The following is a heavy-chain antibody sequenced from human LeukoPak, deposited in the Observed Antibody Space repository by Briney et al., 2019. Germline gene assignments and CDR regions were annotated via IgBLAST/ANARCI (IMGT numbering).Heavy chain of an antibody. J-gene: IGHJ4*02. V-gene: IGHV3-23*01. CDR1: GFTFSSYA. CDR2: ISGSGGST. Sequence: GGSLRLSCAASGFTFSSYAMSWVRQAPGKGLEWVSAISGSGGSTYYADSVKGRFTISRDNSKNSLYLQMNSLRTEDTALYYCAKEGKYSYGSLDYWGQGTLVTVSS. CDR3: AKEGKYSYGSLDY. D-gene: IGHD5-18*01.